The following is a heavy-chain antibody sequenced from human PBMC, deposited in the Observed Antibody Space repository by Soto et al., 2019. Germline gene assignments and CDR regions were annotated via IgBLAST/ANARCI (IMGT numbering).Heavy chain of an antibody. CDR2: ISSSSSYI. V-gene: IGHV3-21*04. CDR1: GFTFSSYS. CDR3: AKDLGHNSGWYPRCFQH. J-gene: IGHJ1*01. Sequence: PGGSLRLSCAASGFTFSSYSMNWLRQAPGKGLEWVSSISSSSSYIYYADSVKGRFTISRDNAKNTLYLQMNSLRAEDTAVYYIAKDLGHNSGWYPRCFQHWGEVTLVTVTS. D-gene: IGHD6-19*01.